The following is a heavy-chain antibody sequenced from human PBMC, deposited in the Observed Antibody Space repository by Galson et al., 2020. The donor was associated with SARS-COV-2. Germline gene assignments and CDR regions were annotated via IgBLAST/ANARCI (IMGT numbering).Heavy chain of an antibody. Sequence: SETLSLTCAVSGGPIRSSNWYTWVRQSPGQGLEWIGEIYHSGGASYNPSLKSRVTMSVDTSKNQISLKLTSVTAADTAVYFCARDSSSWSPFLQHLGQGTLVTVSS. CDR2: IYHSGGA. J-gene: IGHJ1*01. CDR3: ARDSSSWSPFLQH. V-gene: IGHV4-4*02. CDR1: GGPIRSSNW. D-gene: IGHD6-13*01.